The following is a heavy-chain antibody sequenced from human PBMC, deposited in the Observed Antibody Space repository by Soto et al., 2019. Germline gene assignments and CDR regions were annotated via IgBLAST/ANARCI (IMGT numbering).Heavy chain of an antibody. J-gene: IGHJ6*02. Sequence: SVKVSCKASGGTFSSYAISWVRQAPGQGLEWMGGIIPIFGTANYAQKFQGRVTITADESTSTAYMGLSSLRSEDTAVYYCARVRGSNGSGFFYYYGMDVWGQGTTVTVSS. D-gene: IGHD6-19*01. V-gene: IGHV1-69*13. CDR1: GGTFSSYA. CDR3: ARVRGSNGSGFFYYYGMDV. CDR2: IIPIFGTA.